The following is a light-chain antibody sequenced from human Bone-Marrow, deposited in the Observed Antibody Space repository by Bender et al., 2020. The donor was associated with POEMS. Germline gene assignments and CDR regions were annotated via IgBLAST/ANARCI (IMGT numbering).Light chain of an antibody. CDR3: CSYAGSSIRV. CDR2: DVS. Sequence: QSALTQPASVSGSPGQSITISCTGTSGDIGAYNFVSWYQQRPRRAPQLIIYDVSNRPSGISNRFSGSKSGNTASLTISGLRAEDEADYYCCSYAGSSIRVFGGGTKVTVL. CDR1: SGDIGAYNF. J-gene: IGLJ3*02. V-gene: IGLV2-14*03.